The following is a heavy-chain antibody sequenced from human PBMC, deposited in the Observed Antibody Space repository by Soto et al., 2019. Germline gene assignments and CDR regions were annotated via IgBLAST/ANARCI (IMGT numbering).Heavy chain of an antibody. D-gene: IGHD3-3*01. CDR1: GFTFSSYA. Sequence: GGSLRLSCAASGFTFSSYAMSWVHQAPGKGLEWVSAISGSGGSTYYADSVKGRFTISRDNSKNTLYLQMNSLRAEDTAVYYCAKDARSGVMEWLLEHKWFDPWGQGTLVTVSS. J-gene: IGHJ5*02. CDR3: AKDARSGVMEWLLEHKWFDP. CDR2: ISGSGGST. V-gene: IGHV3-23*01.